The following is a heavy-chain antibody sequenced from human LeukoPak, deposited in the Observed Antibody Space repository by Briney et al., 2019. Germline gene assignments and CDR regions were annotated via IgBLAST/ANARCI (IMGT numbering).Heavy chain of an antibody. J-gene: IGHJ4*02. D-gene: IGHD5-12*01. Sequence: ETLSLTCTVSGGSISSYYWSWIRQPAGKGLEWIGRIYTSGSTNYNPSPKSRVTMSVDPSKNQFSLKLSPVTAAAAAVYYRTTMGYDGIDYWGQGTLVTVSS. CDR2: IYTSGST. V-gene: IGHV4-4*07. CDR3: TTMGYDGIDY. CDR1: GGSISSYY.